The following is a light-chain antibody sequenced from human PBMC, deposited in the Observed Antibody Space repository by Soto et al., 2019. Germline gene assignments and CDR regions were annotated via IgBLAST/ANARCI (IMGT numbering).Light chain of an antibody. CDR2: EVI. CDR3: GSYTSASTLV. CDR1: SSDVGAYNY. J-gene: IGLJ1*01. Sequence: ALTQPASVSGSPGQSITISCTGTSSDVGAYNYVSWYQQHPGKAPKLMIYEVINRPSGVSNRFSGSKSGNTASLTISGLQAEDEADYYCGSYTSASTLVFGTGTKVTVL. V-gene: IGLV2-14*01.